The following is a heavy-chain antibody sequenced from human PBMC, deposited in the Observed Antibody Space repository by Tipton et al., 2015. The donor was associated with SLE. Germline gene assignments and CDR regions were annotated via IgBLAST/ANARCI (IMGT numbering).Heavy chain of an antibody. CDR1: GFTFSDYY. V-gene: IGHV3-11*06. CDR2: ISSSSSYI. CDR3: ARDSSSWYYFDY. Sequence: GSLRLSCAASGFTFSDYYMSWIRQAPGKGLEWVSSISSSSSYIYYADSVKGRFTITRDNARNSLYLQMNSLRAEDTAVYYCARDSSSWYYFDYWGQGTLVTASS. D-gene: IGHD6-13*01. J-gene: IGHJ4*02.